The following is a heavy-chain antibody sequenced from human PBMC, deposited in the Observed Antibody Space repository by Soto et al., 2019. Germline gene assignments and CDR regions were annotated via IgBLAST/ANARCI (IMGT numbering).Heavy chain of an antibody. CDR3: ARVQLPGWYFDL. CDR1: GGSFSGYY. CDR2: INHSGGT. Sequence: QVQLQQWGAGLLKPSETLSLTCAVYGGSFSGYYWTWIRQPPGKGLEWIGEINHSGGTNYNPSLKRRVTISVDTSKSQFSLKLSSVTAADTAVYYCARVQLPGWYFDLWGRGTLVTVSS. D-gene: IGHD3-10*01. J-gene: IGHJ2*01. V-gene: IGHV4-34*01.